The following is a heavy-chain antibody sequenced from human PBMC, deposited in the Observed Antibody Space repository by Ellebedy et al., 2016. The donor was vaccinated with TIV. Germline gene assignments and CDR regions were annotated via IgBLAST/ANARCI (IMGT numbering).Heavy chain of an antibody. D-gene: IGHD5-12*01. J-gene: IGHJ4*02. CDR2: IFPGDSDT. V-gene: IGHV5-51*01. CDR3: ARRSVATEFDY. Sequence: GESLKISCKVSGFKFTSYWIGWVRQMPGKGLEWLGIIFPGDSDTRYSPSFQGQVTISADKSITTAYLQWSSLRASDTAIYFCARRSVATEFDYWGQGTLVTVTS. CDR1: GFKFTSYW.